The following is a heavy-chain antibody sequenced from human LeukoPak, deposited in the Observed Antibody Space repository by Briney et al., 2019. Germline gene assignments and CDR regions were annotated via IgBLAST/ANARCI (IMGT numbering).Heavy chain of an antibody. Sequence: GGSLRLSCAASGFTFTKYAMIWVRQAPGKGLEWLSAISRSGSGSVRSTYYADSLKGRFTIYRENSKNSLYLQMNSVRGDDTAVYYCAKGGYCSSTSCYNHYVFWGQGTLVTVSS. CDR3: AKGGYCSSTSCYNHYVF. J-gene: IGHJ4*02. CDR2: ISRSGSGSVRST. D-gene: IGHD2-2*02. V-gene: IGHV3-23*01. CDR1: GFTFTKYA.